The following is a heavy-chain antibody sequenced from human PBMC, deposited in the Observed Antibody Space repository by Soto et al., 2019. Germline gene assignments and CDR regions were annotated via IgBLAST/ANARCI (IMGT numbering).Heavy chain of an antibody. J-gene: IGHJ4*02. V-gene: IGHV3-33*01. CDR3: ASLRPSEETGGY. CDR2: IWSDGSKE. CDR1: GFSFSNSG. D-gene: IGHD2-15*01. Sequence: ESGGGVVQPGRSLRLSCAASGFSFSNSGMHWVRQAPGKGLEWVAVIWSDGSKEYYADSVKGRFTISRDNSKNTLYLQMNSLRADDTAVYYCASLRPSEETGGYWGQGTLVTVSS.